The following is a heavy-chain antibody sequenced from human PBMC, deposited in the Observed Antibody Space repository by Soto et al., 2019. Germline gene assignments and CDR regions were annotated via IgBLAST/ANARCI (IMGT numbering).Heavy chain of an antibody. D-gene: IGHD2-15*01. J-gene: IGHJ3*01. Sequence: HVQLQESGPGLGKPSETLSLTCTVSGGSVSSGSYYWSWIRQPPGKGLEWIGYIYYSGSTNYNPCLMNLVTVSVGTSEILFALQVRSVAVAATAVYYCASGSGTKDVFVRWGQGTLVSVSS. CDR1: GGSVSSGSYY. V-gene: IGHV4-61*01. CDR3: ASGSGTKDVFVR. CDR2: IYYSGST.